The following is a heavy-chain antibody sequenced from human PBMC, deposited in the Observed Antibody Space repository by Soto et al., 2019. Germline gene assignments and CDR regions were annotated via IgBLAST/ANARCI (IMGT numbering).Heavy chain of an antibody. V-gene: IGHV5-51*01. CDR3: ARSPVVAAIDYYGMDV. CDR2: IHPDDSDT. CDR1: GYIFTNYW. D-gene: IGHD2-15*01. J-gene: IGHJ6*02. Sequence: GESLKISCKGSGYIFTNYWIGWVRQMPDRGLEWMGNIHPDDSDTKYNPSFQGQVTFSADKSITTAYLHWSSLKASDTAIYYCARSPVVAAIDYYGMDVWGQGTTVTVSS.